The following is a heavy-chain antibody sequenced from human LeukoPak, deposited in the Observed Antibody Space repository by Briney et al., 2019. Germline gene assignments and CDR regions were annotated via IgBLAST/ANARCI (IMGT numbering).Heavy chain of an antibody. CDR3: GRAVRAGGFDY. J-gene: IGHJ4*02. D-gene: IGHD1-26*01. V-gene: IGHV1-46*01. CDR2: INPSGGST. CDR1: GYTLISYY. Sequence: VASVKVSCKASGYTLISYYIHWVRQAPGQGLEWMGIINPSGGSTSYTHKFQGRVTMTRDTSTSTVYMELSSLRSEDTAVYYCGRAVRAGGFDYWGQGTLVTVSS.